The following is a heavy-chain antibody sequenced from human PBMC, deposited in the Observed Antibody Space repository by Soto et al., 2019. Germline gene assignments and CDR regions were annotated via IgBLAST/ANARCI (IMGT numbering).Heavy chain of an antibody. Sequence: PGWSLRLSCAASGFTVSSNYMSWVRQAPGKGLEWVSVIYSGGSTYYADSVKGRFTISRDNSKNTLYLQMNSLRAEDTAVYYCATSTVAGTPYYYGMDVWGQGTTVTVSS. CDR3: ATSTVAGTPYYYGMDV. CDR2: IYSGGST. V-gene: IGHV3-53*01. J-gene: IGHJ6*02. D-gene: IGHD6-19*01. CDR1: GFTVSSNY.